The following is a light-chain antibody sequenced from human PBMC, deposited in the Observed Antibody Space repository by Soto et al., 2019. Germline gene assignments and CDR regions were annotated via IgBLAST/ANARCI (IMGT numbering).Light chain of an antibody. CDR2: GAS. Sequence: DILLTQSPSSLSASVGDRLTISCRASQTIGRFLNWYQQKPGKAPKFLIYGASTLQSGVPSRFSGSGSGTDFTLTISSLQPEDFATYLCQQSYNAQYTFGQGTKVDI. CDR3: QQSYNAQYT. J-gene: IGKJ2*01. CDR1: QTIGRF. V-gene: IGKV1-39*01.